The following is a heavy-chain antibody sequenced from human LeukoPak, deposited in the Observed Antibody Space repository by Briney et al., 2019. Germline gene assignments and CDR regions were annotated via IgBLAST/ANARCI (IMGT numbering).Heavy chain of an antibody. J-gene: IGHJ4*02. V-gene: IGHV3-48*02. CDR3: ARIRSGYYSDY. CDR2: ISSSSSTI. Sequence: GGSLRLSCAASGFTFSNSGMNWVRQAPGKGLEWASYISSSSSTIYYADSVKGRFTISRDNAENSLFLQMSSLRDEDTAVYYCARIRSGYYSDYWGQGTLVTVSS. CDR1: GFTFSNSG. D-gene: IGHD3-22*01.